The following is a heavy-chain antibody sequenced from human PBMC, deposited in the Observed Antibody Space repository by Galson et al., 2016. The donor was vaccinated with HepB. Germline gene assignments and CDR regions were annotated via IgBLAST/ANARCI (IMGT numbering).Heavy chain of an antibody. CDR2: IDPNDSYT. CDR1: GYSFTNYW. Sequence: QSGAEVKKPGESLRISCKGSGYSFTNYWITWVRQMPGKGLEWMGTIDPNDSYTNYSPSFQGHVTISADESISTAYLQWSSLKASDTAMYYCARRSGVAATDYYYYYMDVWGKGTTVTVSS. J-gene: IGHJ6*03. D-gene: IGHD2-15*01. V-gene: IGHV5-10-1*01. CDR3: ARRSGVAATDYYYYYMDV.